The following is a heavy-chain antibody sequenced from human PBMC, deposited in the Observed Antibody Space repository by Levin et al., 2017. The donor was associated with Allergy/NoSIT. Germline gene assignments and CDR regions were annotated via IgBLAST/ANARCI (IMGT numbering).Heavy chain of an antibody. V-gene: IGHV3-21*01. CDR2: ITNISSST. CDR3: ARETGRTTMFGEVDV. J-gene: IGHJ6*04. D-gene: IGHD3-3*01. CDR1: GFTFGTYN. Sequence: ETLSLTCAASGFTFGTYNMNWVRQAPGKGLEWLSSITNISSSTHYADSLEGRFTVSRDNAKNSLYLQMNSLRVEDTAVYYCARETGRTTMFGEVDVWGKGTTVTVSS.